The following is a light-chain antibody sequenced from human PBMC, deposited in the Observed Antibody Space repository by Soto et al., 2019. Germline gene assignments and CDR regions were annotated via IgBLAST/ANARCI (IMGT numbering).Light chain of an antibody. CDR3: QQSYSTPRK. CDR1: QRISSF. J-gene: IGKJ1*01. Sequence: DIQITQSPSSLSASVVDRVAITFRASQRISSFLNWYQQKPGRAPKLLIYAASTLQSGVPSRFSGSGSGTAFTLTISSLQPEDFATYYCQQSYSTPRKCGQGTKGDIK. CDR2: AAS. V-gene: IGKV1-39*01.